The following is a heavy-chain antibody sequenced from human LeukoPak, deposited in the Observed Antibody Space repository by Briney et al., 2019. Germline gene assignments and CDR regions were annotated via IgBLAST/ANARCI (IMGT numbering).Heavy chain of an antibody. V-gene: IGHV4-34*01. CDR2: INHSGST. Sequence: SETLSLTCAVYGGSFSGYYWSWIRQPPGKGLECIGEINHSGSTNYNPSLKSRVTISVDTSKNQLSLKLSSVTAADTAVYYCARDYGSSLREDWFDPWGQGTLVTVSS. CDR3: ARDYGSSLREDWFDP. CDR1: GGSFSGYY. D-gene: IGHD6-13*01. J-gene: IGHJ5*02.